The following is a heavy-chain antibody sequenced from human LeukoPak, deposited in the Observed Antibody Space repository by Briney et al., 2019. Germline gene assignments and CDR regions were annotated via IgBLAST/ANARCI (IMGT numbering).Heavy chain of an antibody. Sequence: SETLSLTCTVSGYSISSGYYWGWIRQPPGKGLEWIGSIYHRGSTYYNPSLKSRVTISVDTSKNQFSLKLSSVTAADTAVYYCARVIDYYFDYWGQGTLVTVSS. V-gene: IGHV4-38-2*02. CDR2: IYHRGST. CDR3: ARVIDYYFDY. CDR1: GYSISSGYY. D-gene: IGHD3-16*02. J-gene: IGHJ4*02.